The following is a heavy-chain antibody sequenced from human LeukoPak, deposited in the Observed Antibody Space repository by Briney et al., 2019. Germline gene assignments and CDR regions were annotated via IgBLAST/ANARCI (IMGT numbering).Heavy chain of an antibody. CDR3: ARVPDRGYYYYYMDV. Sequence: SETLSLTCTVSGGSISSGYYCWSWIRDPPGKGLEWIGYTYDSGSTYYNPSLKSRVTISVDTSKNQFSLMLSSVTAADTAVYYCARVPDRGYYYYYMDVWGKGTTVTVSS. CDR2: TYDSGST. J-gene: IGHJ6*03. CDR1: GGSISSGYYC. V-gene: IGHV4-30-4*08. D-gene: IGHD3-10*01.